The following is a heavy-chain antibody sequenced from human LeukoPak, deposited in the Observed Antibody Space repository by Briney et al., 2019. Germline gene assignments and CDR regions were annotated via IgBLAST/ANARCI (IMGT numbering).Heavy chain of an antibody. CDR3: ARYYGDRFYFDY. V-gene: IGHV5-51*01. CDR1: GYSFTTYW. J-gene: IGHJ4*02. CDR2: IYPGDSDT. D-gene: IGHD4-17*01. Sequence: GASLKISCKGSGYSFTTYWIAWVRPMPGKGLEWMGIIYPGDSDTRYSPSFQGQVTISADKSISTAYLQWSSLKASDTAMFYCARYYGDRFYFDYWGQGTLVTVSS.